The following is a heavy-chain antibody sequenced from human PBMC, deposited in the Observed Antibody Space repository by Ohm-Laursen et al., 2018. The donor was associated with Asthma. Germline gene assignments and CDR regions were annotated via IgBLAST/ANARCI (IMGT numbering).Heavy chain of an antibody. D-gene: IGHD2-21*02. Sequence: SLRLSCAASGFTFRSYAMHWVRQTPGKGMEWVAVGGSYYDGGLKCYADSVNGRFTVPRDNSKNTLYMQMNSLRAEDTAVYYCARRDFSGGDPSAAFDIWGQGTMVTVSS. CDR1: GFTFRSYA. CDR2: GGSYYDGGLK. CDR3: ARRDFSGGDPSAAFDI. J-gene: IGHJ3*02. V-gene: IGHV3-30-3*01.